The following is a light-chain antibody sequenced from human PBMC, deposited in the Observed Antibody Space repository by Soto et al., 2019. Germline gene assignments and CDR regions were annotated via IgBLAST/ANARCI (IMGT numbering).Light chain of an antibody. J-gene: IGKJ4*01. Sequence: EIVMTQSPATLSVSPGERATLSCRASQSIYSNLAGYQQKLGQAPRLLIYVASTRATGIPARFSGSGSGTEFALTISSLQSEDFAVYYCQQYEKWPPLTFGGRTKVEI. CDR3: QQYEKWPPLT. V-gene: IGKV3-15*01. CDR1: QSIYSN. CDR2: VAS.